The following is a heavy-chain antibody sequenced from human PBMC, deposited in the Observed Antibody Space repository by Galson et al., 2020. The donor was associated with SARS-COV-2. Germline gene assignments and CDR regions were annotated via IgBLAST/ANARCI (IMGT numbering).Heavy chain of an antibody. V-gene: IGHV4-59*01. Sequence: SETLSLTCTVSGGSISSYYWNWLRQSPGKGLEWIGNIYYSGSTNYNPSLKSRVTISIDTSKNQFSLKLSSVTAADTAVYFCARIELTSIKRSDMWGQGTMVTVAS. CDR1: GGSISSYY. CDR2: IYYSGST. J-gene: IGHJ3*02. CDR3: ARIELTSIKRSDM. D-gene: IGHD3-10*01.